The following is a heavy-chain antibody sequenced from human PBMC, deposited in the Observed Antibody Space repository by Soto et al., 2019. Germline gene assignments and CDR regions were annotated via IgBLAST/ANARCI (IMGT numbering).Heavy chain of an antibody. V-gene: IGHV3-30-3*01. J-gene: IGHJ5*02. D-gene: IGHD2-15*01. CDR2: ISYDGSNK. CDR3: ARYLGYCSGGSCYGWFDP. CDR1: GFTFSSYA. Sequence: GGSLRLSCAASGFTFSSYAMHWVRQAPGKGLEWVAVISYDGSNKYYADSVKGRFTISRDNSKNTLYLQMNRLRAEDTAVYYCARYLGYCSGGSCYGWFDPWGQGTLVTVSS.